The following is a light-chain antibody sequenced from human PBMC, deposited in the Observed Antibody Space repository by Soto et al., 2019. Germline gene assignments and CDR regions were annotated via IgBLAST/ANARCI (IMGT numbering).Light chain of an antibody. CDR2: GAS. Sequence: NVLRLSPGTVSLSPEERATLSCRASQSVSSSYLAWYQQKPGQAPRLLIYGASSRATGIPDRFSGSGSGTDFTLTISRLEPEDFAVYYCQQYGSSLRTFGQGTKVDI. CDR1: QSVSSSY. V-gene: IGKV3-20*01. J-gene: IGKJ1*01. CDR3: QQYGSSLRT.